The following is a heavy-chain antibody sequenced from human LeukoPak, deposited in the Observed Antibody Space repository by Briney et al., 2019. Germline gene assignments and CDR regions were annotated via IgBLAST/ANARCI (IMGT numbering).Heavy chain of an antibody. CDR1: DGSISSYY. CDR2: IYYSGST. CDR3: ARLSRGAAAGFDF. J-gene: IGHJ4*02. V-gene: IGHV4-59*01. Sequence: SETLSLTCTVSDGSISSYYWSWIRQPPGKGLEWIGYIYYSGSTNFNPSLKSRVSISVDTSKNQFSLNLTSVTAADTAFYYCARLSRGAAAGFDFWGPGTLVTVSS. D-gene: IGHD6-13*01.